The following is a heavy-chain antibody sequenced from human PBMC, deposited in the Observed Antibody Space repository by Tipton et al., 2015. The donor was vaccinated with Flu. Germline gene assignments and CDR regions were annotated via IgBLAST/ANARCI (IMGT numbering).Heavy chain of an antibody. D-gene: IGHD5-24*01. J-gene: IGHJ4*02. Sequence: TLFLTCTVSGGSISSGGYYWSWIRQHPGKGLEWIGYIYYSGSTHYNPSLKSRVTISVDTSKNQFSLKLSSVTAADTAVYYCAREVEMATAFGYWGQGTLVTVSS. CDR3: AREVEMATAFGY. CDR1: GGSISSGGYY. CDR2: IYYSGST. V-gene: IGHV4-31*03.